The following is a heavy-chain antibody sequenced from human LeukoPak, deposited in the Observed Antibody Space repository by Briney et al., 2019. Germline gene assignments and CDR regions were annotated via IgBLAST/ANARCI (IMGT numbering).Heavy chain of an antibody. CDR1: GGSISSGGYY. CDR3: ASHLVVPAAMDNYYGMDV. J-gene: IGHJ6*04. Sequence: SQTLSLACTVSGGSISSGGYYWSWIRQPPGKGLEWIGYIYYSGSTYYNPSLKSRVTISVDTSKNQFSLKLSSVTAADTAVYYCASHLVVPAAMDNYYGMDVWGKGTTVTVSS. CDR2: IYYSGST. V-gene: IGHV4-30-4*01. D-gene: IGHD2-2*01.